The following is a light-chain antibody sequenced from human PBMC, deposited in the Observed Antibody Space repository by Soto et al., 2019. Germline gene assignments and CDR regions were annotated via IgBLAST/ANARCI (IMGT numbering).Light chain of an antibody. CDR2: GAS. CDR1: QSASFF. CDR3: QEALNEPWT. V-gene: IGKV1-39*02. Sequence: DVRLTQSPSSLSVSVGDRVSISCRASQSASFFLSWYQQRPGRAPKLLIYGASNLASGVPPRFSGSRSGTDFTLVIDSLQPEDLGTYYCQEALNEPWTFGQGTKV. J-gene: IGKJ1*01.